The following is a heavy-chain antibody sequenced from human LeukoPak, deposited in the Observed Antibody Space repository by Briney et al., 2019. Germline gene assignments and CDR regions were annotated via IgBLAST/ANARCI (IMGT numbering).Heavy chain of an antibody. Sequence: PSETLSLTRTVSGGSISSGTYYWSWIRQPAGKGLEWIGRIYTSVSTNYNPSLKSRVTISVDTSKNQFSLKLSSVTAADTAVYYCARDMGALQAYYYGMDVWGQGTTVTVSS. V-gene: IGHV4-61*02. CDR1: GGSISSGTYY. J-gene: IGHJ6*02. CDR3: ARDMGALQAYYYGMDV. D-gene: IGHD1-26*01. CDR2: IYTSVST.